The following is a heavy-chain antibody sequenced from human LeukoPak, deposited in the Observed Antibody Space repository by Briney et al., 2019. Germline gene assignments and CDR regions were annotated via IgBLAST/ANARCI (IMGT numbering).Heavy chain of an antibody. Sequence: SETLSLTCAVYGGSFSGYYWSWIRQPPGKGLEWIGEINHSGSTNYNPSLKSRVTISVDTSKNQFSLKPSSVTAADTAVYYCARGGRYCDYVWGSYRSSSYWFDPWGQGTLVTVSS. J-gene: IGHJ5*02. V-gene: IGHV4-34*01. D-gene: IGHD3-16*02. CDR3: ARGGRYCDYVWGSYRSSSYWFDP. CDR2: INHSGST. CDR1: GGSFSGYY.